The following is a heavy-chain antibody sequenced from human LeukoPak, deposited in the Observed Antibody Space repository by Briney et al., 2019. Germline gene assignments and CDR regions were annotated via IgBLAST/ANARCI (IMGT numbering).Heavy chain of an antibody. V-gene: IGHV4-59*08. J-gene: IGHJ1*01. CDR1: GGSISSYY. CDR3: ARHLKGRSAPRL. CDR2: IYSSGST. Sequence: SETLSLTCTVSGGSISSYYWSWIRQPPGKGLEWIGYIYSSGSTNYNPSLKSRVTISVDTSKNQFSLKLSSVTAADTALYYCARHLKGRSAPRLWGQGTLVTV. D-gene: IGHD2-15*01.